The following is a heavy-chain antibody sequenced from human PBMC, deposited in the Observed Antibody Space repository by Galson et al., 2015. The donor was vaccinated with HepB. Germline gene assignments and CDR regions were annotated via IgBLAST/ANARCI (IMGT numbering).Heavy chain of an antibody. J-gene: IGHJ4*02. CDR2: INAGNGNT. D-gene: IGHD6-19*01. CDR1: GYTFTSYA. Sequence: SVKVSCKASGYTFTSYAMHWVRQAPGQRLEWMGWINAGNGNTKYSQKFQGRVTITRDASASTAYMELSSLRSEDTAVYYCASPRGSDWEYFDYWGQGTLVTVSS. CDR3: ASPRGSDWEYFDY. V-gene: IGHV1-3*01.